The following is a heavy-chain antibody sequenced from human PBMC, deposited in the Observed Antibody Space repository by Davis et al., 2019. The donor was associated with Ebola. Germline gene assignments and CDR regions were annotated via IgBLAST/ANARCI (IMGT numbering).Heavy chain of an antibody. J-gene: IGHJ4*02. CDR2: ISRDGSIT. CDR3: TRDAGAVTDFDF. D-gene: IGHD1-26*01. CDR1: GLTFSSST. V-gene: IGHV3-30*04. Sequence: PGGSLRFSCAVSGLTFSSSTMHWVRQAPGKGLEWVAVISRDGSITAYADSVKGRFTVSRDNSNNALFVQMNSLRTEDTAVYYCTRDAGAVTDFDFWGQGTLVTVSS.